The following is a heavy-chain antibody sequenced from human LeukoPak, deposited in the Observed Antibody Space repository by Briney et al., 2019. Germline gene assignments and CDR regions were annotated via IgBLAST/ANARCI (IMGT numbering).Heavy chain of an antibody. Sequence: SETLSLTCAVYGGSFSGYYWSWIRQPPGKGLEWIGEINHSGSTNYNPSLKSRVTISVDTSKNQFSLKLSSVTAADTAVYYCARLVGQAYCGGDCYFDYWGQGTLVTVSS. J-gene: IGHJ4*02. CDR3: ARLVGQAYCGGDCYFDY. D-gene: IGHD2-21*02. V-gene: IGHV4-34*01. CDR2: INHSGST. CDR1: GGSFSGYY.